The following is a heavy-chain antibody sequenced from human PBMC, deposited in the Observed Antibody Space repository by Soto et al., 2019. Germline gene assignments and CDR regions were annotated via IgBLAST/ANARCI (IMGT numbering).Heavy chain of an antibody. J-gene: IGHJ4*02. Sequence: EVQLVESGGDLVQPGGSLRLSCAASGFTFSTYWMHWVRQAPGKGLLWVSRIKTDGTYATYADSVKRRFTISRDNAKHTLYLQMNSLRDEDAAVHYCAAGGSGSYANWGQGTLVTVSS. CDR1: GFTFSTYW. CDR3: AAGGSGSYAN. V-gene: IGHV3-74*01. D-gene: IGHD3-22*01. CDR2: IKTDGTYA.